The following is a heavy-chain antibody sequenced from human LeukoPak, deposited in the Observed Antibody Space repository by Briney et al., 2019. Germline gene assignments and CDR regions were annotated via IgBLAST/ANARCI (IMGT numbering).Heavy chain of an antibody. CDR2: ISGSGSYI. V-gene: IGHV3-21*01. D-gene: IGHD3-3*02. CDR1: GFSFSTYT. CDR3: ASHFWNYYRIDY. Sequence: GESLRLSCAASGFSFSTYTMNWARQAPGKGLEWVSSISGSGSYIYYADSVKGRFTISRDNAKNSLYLLMNSLRAEDTAIYYCASHFWNYYRIDYWGQGILVTVSS. J-gene: IGHJ4*02.